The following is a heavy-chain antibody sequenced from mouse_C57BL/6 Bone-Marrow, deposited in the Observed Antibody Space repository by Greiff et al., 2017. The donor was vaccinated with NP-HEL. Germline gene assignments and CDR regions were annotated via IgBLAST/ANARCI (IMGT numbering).Heavy chain of an antibody. CDR3: ARWDYDAYYYAMDY. V-gene: IGHV1-18*01. CDR1: GYTFTDYN. CDR2: INPNNGGT. J-gene: IGHJ4*01. D-gene: IGHD2-4*01. Sequence: EVQLQQSGPELVKPGASVKIPCKASGYTFTDYNMDWVKQSHGKSLEWIGDINPNNGGTIYNQKFKGKATLTVDKSSSTAYMELRSLTSEDTAVYYGARWDYDAYYYAMDYWGQGTSVTVSS.